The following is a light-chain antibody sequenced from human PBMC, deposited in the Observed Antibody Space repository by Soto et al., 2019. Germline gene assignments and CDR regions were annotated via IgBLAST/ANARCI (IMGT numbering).Light chain of an antibody. CDR2: EVS. CDR3: TSYTSSSTRV. J-gene: IGLJ1*01. CDR1: SSDIGGFNY. V-gene: IGLV2-14*01. Sequence: QSALTQPASVSGSPGQSITISCTGTSSDIGGFNYVSWYQQPPGKAPKLMIYEVSNRPSGVSNRFSGSKSGNTASLTISGLQADDEADYYCTSYTSSSTRVFGTGTKLTVL.